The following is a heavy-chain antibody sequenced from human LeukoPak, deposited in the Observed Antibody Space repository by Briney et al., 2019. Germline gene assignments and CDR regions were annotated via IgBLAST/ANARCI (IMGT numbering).Heavy chain of an antibody. CDR3: AKDKFLVGASSFDY. V-gene: IGHV3-30*18. Sequence: GGSLRLSCAASGFTFSTYGMHWVRQAPGKGLEWVAVISYDGNYKYYADSVKGRFTISRDNSKNTLYLQMNSLRAEDTAVYSCAKDKFLVGASSFDYRGQGTLVTVSS. D-gene: IGHD1-26*01. CDR1: GFTFSTYG. J-gene: IGHJ4*02. CDR2: ISYDGNYK.